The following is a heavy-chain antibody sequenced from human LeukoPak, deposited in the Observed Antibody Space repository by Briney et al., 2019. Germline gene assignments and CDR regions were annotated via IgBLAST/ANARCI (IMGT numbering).Heavy chain of an antibody. CDR2: ISSGGSYI. J-gene: IGHJ4*02. CDR1: GFTFSDYA. Sequence: GGSLRLSCAASGFTFSDYAMDWVRQAPGKGLEWVSSISSGGSYISYADSVKGRFTVSRDNAKDSLFLQMRSLRDEDTAVYYCARGPALYCTSSSCLNGVDWGQGTLVSVSS. D-gene: IGHD2-2*01. V-gene: IGHV3-21*01. CDR3: ARGPALYCTSSSCLNGVD.